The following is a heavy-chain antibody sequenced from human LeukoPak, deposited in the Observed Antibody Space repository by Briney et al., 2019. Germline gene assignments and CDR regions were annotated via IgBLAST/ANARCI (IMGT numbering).Heavy chain of an antibody. D-gene: IGHD3-9*01. CDR1: GFTFSDQY. V-gene: IGHV3-72*01. CDR3: ARSIGLTGGGVDV. Sequence: GGSLRLSCAASGFTFSDQYMDWVRQTPGKGLEWVGRNRDKASGHTTEYAASVKGRFSISRDDSKNSVHLQMNSLRAEDTAVYYCARSIGLTGGGVDVWGQGTTVTVSS. CDR2: NRDKASGHTT. J-gene: IGHJ6*02.